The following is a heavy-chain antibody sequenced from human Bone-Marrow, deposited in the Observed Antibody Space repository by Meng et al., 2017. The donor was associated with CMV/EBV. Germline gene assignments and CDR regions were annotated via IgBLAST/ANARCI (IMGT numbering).Heavy chain of an antibody. CDR2: ISSSGSTI. J-gene: IGHJ6*02. Sequence: GESLKISCAASGFTFSDYYMSWIRQAPGKGLEWVSYISSSGSTIYYADSVKGRFTISRDNVKNSLYLQMNSLRAEDTAVYYCARDFRESYYDFWSGYYNYYYGMDVWGQGTTVTVSS. CDR3: ARDFRESYYDFWSGYYNYYYGMDV. CDR1: GFTFSDYY. D-gene: IGHD3-3*01. V-gene: IGHV3-11*04.